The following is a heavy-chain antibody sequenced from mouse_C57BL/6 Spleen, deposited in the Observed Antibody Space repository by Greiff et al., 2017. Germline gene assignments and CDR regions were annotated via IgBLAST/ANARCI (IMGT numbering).Heavy chain of an antibody. V-gene: IGHV2-2*01. D-gene: IGHD2-4*01. CDR2: IWSGGST. CDR3: ASIYYDPSYYAMDY. Sequence: VQLQQSGPGLVQPSQSLSITCTVSGFSLTSYGVHWVRQSPGKGLEWLGVIWSGGSTDYNAAFISRLSISKDNSKSQVFFKMNSLQADDTAIYXCASIYYDPSYYAMDYWGQGTSVTVSS. CDR1: GFSLTSYG. J-gene: IGHJ4*01.